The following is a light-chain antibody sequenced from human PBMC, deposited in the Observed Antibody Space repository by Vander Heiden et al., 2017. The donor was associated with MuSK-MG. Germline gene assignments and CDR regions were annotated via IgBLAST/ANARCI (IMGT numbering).Light chain of an antibody. J-gene: IGKJ2*01. V-gene: IGKV1-5*03. CDR3: QQYNSYPYT. Sequence: DIEMTQSPSTLSASVGDRVTITCRASQSISSWLAWYQQKPGKAPKLLIYKASSLESGVPSRFSGSGSGTEFTLTISSLQPDDFATYYCQQYNSYPYTFGQGTKLEIK. CDR1: QSISSW. CDR2: KAS.